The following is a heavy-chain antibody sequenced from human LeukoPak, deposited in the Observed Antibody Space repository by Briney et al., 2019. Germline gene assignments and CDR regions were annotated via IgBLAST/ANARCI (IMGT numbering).Heavy chain of an antibody. Sequence: GGSLRLSCAASGFTFDDYAMHWVRQAPGKGLEWVSGISWNSGSIGYADSVRGRFTISRDNAKNSLYLQMNSLRAEDTALYYCAKGYYYDSSGSADAFDIWGQGTMVTVSS. CDR2: ISWNSGSI. J-gene: IGHJ3*02. V-gene: IGHV3-9*01. CDR3: AKGYYYDSSGSADAFDI. CDR1: GFTFDDYA. D-gene: IGHD3-22*01.